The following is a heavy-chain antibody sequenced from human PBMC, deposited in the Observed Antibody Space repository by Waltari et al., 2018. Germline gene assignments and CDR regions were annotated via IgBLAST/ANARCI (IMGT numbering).Heavy chain of an antibody. Sequence: QLQLQESGPGLVKPSETLSLTCTGAGGSISSSSYCWGWLRQPPGKGLEWIGSIYYSGNSYYNPSLKRRVTISVDASKNQFSLNLTSVTAADTAVYYCARVVDYDILTGRMYYFDYWGQGTLVTVSS. CDR1: GGSISSSSYC. V-gene: IGHV4-39*07. J-gene: IGHJ4*02. D-gene: IGHD3-9*01. CDR2: IYYSGNS. CDR3: ARVVDYDILTGRMYYFDY.